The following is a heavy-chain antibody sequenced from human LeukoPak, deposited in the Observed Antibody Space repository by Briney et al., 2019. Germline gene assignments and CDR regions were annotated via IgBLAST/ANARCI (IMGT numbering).Heavy chain of an antibody. Sequence: PSETLSLTCTVSGGSISSHYWSWIRQPPGKGLEWIGYIYYSGSTNYNPSLKSRVTISVDTSKNQFSLKLSSVTAADTAVYYCARVEVGQLVHHYYYYYMDVWGKGTTVTVSS. D-gene: IGHD6-13*01. CDR2: IYYSGST. V-gene: IGHV4-59*11. CDR3: ARVEVGQLVHHYYYYYMDV. J-gene: IGHJ6*03. CDR1: GGSISSHY.